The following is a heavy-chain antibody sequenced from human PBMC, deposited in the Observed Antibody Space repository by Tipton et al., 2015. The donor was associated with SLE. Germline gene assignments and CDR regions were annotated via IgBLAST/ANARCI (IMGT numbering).Heavy chain of an antibody. Sequence: TLSLTCTVSGGSISSYYWNWSRQPPGQGLEWNGYSCYNGSANYNPSLKSRVTISIDTSKNQNSLTLSSVTAAAPAVYYCSREQGTAGALAIWGQGTMVSVSS. J-gene: IGHJ3*02. CDR3: SREQGTAGALAI. V-gene: IGHV4-59*01. CDR2: SCYNGSA. CDR1: GGSISSYY. D-gene: IGHD1-1*01.